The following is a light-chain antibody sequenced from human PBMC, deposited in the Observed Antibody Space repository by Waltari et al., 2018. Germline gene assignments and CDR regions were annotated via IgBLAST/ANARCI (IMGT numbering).Light chain of an antibody. J-gene: IGLJ2*01. CDR1: SRDAGGYHI. CDR3: CSYAGSKDL. CDR2: EGS. V-gene: IGLV2-23*01. Sequence: QSALTQPASVSGSPGQSITLPCTRHSRDAGGYHIVSWYQHHPGKAPTLIIYEGSKRPSGVSYRFSGSKSGYTASLTIARLQAEDEADYYCCSYAGSKDLFGGGTKLTVL.